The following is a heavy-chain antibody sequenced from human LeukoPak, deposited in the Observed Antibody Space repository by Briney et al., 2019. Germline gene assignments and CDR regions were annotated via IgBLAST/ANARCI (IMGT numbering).Heavy chain of an antibody. D-gene: IGHD2-2*01. J-gene: IGHJ4*02. Sequence: GALRLSCAASGFTFSSYWMHWVRQAPGKGLVWVSRINTDGSSTSYADSVKGRFTISRDNAKNTLYLQMNSLRAEDTAVYYCARGGCSSTSCYFGYWGQGTLVTVSS. CDR1: GFTFSSYW. CDR3: ARGGCSSTSCYFGY. CDR2: INTDGSST. V-gene: IGHV3-74*01.